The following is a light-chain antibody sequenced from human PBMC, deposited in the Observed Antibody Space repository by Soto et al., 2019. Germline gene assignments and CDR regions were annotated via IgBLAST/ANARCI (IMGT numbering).Light chain of an antibody. J-gene: IGLJ2*01. CDR2: RNN. CDR3: AAWDDRLSGLV. Sequence: QSVLTQPPSVSAAPGQKVTISCSGSDSNIGNHFVSWYQQLPGTDPKLVIYRNNQRPSGVPDRISGSKSGTSASLAISGLRSEDEADYYCAAWDDRLSGLVFGRGTKVTVL. V-gene: IGLV1-47*01. CDR1: DSNIGNHF.